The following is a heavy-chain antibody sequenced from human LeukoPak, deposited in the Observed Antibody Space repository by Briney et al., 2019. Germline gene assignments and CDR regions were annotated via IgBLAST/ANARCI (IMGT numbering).Heavy chain of an antibody. CDR2: ISAYNGNT. CDR1: GYTFTSYG. D-gene: IGHD3-22*01. Sequence: ASVKVSCKASGYTFTSYGISWVRQAPGQGLEWMGWISAYNGNTNYAQKLQGRVTMTTDTSTSTAYMELRSLRSDDTAVYYCARAGNYYDSSGYSHDAFDIWGQGTMATVSS. CDR3: ARAGNYYDSSGYSHDAFDI. V-gene: IGHV1-18*01. J-gene: IGHJ3*02.